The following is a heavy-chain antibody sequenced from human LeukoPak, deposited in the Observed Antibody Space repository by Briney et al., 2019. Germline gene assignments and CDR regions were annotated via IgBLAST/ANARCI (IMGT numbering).Heavy chain of an antibody. D-gene: IGHD1-26*01. Sequence: GGSLRLSCAASGFTFNSIAMSWVRHAPDKGLEWVSTISGSGGGTYHADCVKGRFTISRDDSKNTLYLQMNSLRADDTAVYYCAKDLGRYRNNFFDYWGQGNLVTVSS. V-gene: IGHV3-23*01. J-gene: IGHJ4*02. CDR2: ISGSGGGT. CDR1: GFTFNSIA. CDR3: AKDLGRYRNNFFDY.